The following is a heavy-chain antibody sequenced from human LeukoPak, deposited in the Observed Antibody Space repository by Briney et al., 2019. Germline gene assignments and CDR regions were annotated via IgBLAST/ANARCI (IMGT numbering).Heavy chain of an antibody. CDR1: GGSISSSNW. Sequence: SGTLSLTCAVSGGSISSSNWWSWVRQPPRKGLEWIGEIYHSGSTNYNPSLKSRVTISVDKSKSQFSLKLSSVTAADTAVYYCARDVGPRYFDWLPLFNWGQGTLVTVSS. V-gene: IGHV4-4*02. D-gene: IGHD3-9*01. J-gene: IGHJ4*02. CDR2: IYHSGST. CDR3: ARDVGPRYFDWLPLFN.